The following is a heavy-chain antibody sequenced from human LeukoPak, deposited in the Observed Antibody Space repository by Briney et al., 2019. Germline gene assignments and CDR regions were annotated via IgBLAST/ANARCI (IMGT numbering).Heavy chain of an antibody. J-gene: IGHJ4*02. Sequence: PGGSLRLSCAASGFTFSTYWMSWVRQAPGKGLEWVSLISGDGGSTYYADSVKGRFTISRDNSKNSLYLQMNSLRTEDTALYYCTRGTNWGQGTLVTVSS. CDR3: TRGTN. D-gene: IGHD2-2*01. CDR1: GFTFSTYW. V-gene: IGHV3-43*02. CDR2: ISGDGGST.